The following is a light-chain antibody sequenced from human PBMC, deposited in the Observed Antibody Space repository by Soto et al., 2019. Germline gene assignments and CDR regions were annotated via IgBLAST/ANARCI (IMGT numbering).Light chain of an antibody. V-gene: IGLV2-14*01. CDR1: SSDVAGYNH. J-gene: IGLJ1*01. CDR3: NSHTGSTTRI. Sequence: QSALTQPASVSGSPGQSITISCTGTSSDVAGYNHVSWYQHHPGKAPKLMIYEVTKRPSGVSNRFSGSKSGDTASLTISGLQAEDEADYYCNSHTGSTTRIFGTGTKLTVL. CDR2: EVT.